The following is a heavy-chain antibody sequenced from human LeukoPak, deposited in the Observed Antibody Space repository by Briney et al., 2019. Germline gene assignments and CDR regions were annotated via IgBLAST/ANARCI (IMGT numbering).Heavy chain of an antibody. Sequence: GGSLRLSCVASRSTFGDYAMHWVRQVPGTGLQWVSVISGDGGITYYADSVKGRFTISRDNSKNSLYLQMNSLRTEDTALYYCQCRNFEMATMRDYWGQGTLVTVSS. CDR2: ISGDGGIT. V-gene: IGHV3-43*02. J-gene: IGHJ4*02. CDR3: QCRNFEMATMRDY. D-gene: IGHD5-24*01. CDR1: RSTFGDYA.